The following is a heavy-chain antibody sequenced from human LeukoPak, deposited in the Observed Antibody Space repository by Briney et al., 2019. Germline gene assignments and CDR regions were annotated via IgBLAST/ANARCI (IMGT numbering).Heavy chain of an antibody. CDR2: IYYSGST. J-gene: IGHJ4*02. CDR1: GGSISSSSYY. CDR3: ARQDMIVVGINYFDY. V-gene: IGHV4-39*01. Sequence: SETLSLTCAVSGGSISSSSYYWGWIRQPPGKGLEWIGSIYYSGSTYYNPSLKSRVTISVDTSKNQFSLKLSSVTAADTAVYYCARQDMIVVGINYFDYWGQGTLVTVSS. D-gene: IGHD3-22*01.